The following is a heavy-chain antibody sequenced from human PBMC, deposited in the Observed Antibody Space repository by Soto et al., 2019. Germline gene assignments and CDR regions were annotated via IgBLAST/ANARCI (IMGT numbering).Heavy chain of an antibody. CDR1: CYTFTSYG. CDR3: ARDPSDIVVVPAAIALVGVDY. CDR2: ISAYNGNT. V-gene: IGHV1-18*01. D-gene: IGHD2-2*01. J-gene: IGHJ4*02. Sequence: SSVKVSCNASCYTFTSYGISWALQAPGQGLEWMGWISAYNGNTNYAQKLQGRVTMTTDTSTSTAYMELRSLRSDDTAVYYCARDPSDIVVVPAAIALVGVDYWGQGTLVTVSS.